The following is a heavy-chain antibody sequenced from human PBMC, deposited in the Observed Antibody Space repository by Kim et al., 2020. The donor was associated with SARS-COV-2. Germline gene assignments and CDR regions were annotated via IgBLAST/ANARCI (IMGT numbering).Heavy chain of an antibody. CDR2: VYSAGDT. Sequence: GGSLRLSCAASGLTVSSNYMRLFRQAPGKGLQWVSVVYSAGDTYYAESVRGRFTISRDNSEDIVYLQMNSLRAEDTGVYYCAREFIRASSYYGMDVWGQG. CDR1: GLTVSSNY. V-gene: IGHV3-66*01. J-gene: IGHJ6*02. CDR3: AREFIRASSYYGMDV.